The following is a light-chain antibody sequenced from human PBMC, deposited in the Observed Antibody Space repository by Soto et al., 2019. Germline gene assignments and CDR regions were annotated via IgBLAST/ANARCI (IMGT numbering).Light chain of an antibody. Sequence: DIQMTPSPSTLPASVGDRVTITCRASQSISNWLAWYQQKPGTAPKVLIYHASNLQSGVPSRFSGSGSGTDFTLTIRRLEPEDFAVYYCQQYGSSPRITFGQGKRREIK. V-gene: IGKV1-5*01. CDR2: HAS. CDR1: QSISNW. CDR3: QQYGSSPRIT. J-gene: IGKJ5*01.